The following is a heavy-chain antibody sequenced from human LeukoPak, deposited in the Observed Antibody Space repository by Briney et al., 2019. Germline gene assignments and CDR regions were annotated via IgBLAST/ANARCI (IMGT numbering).Heavy chain of an antibody. D-gene: IGHD2-2*01. CDR3: ARRGPYCSSTSCYVDY. CDR1: GYTFTSYG. J-gene: IGHJ4*02. Sequence: ASVKVSCKAPGYTFTSYGISWVRQAPEQGLEWMGWISAYNGNTNYAQKLQGRVTMTTDTSTSTAYMELRSLRSDDTAVYYCARRGPYCSSTSCYVDYWGQGTLVTVSS. V-gene: IGHV1-18*01. CDR2: ISAYNGNT.